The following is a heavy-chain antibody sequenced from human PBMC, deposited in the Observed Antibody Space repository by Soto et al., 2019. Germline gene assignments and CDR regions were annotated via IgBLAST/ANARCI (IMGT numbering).Heavy chain of an antibody. Sequence: QLQLQESGPGLVKPSETLSLTCTVSDVSVSSSSYYWDWIRQPPGKGLEWIGSIYYSGTTYYYPSLKSRVTISVDTSKNQFSLKLTSVTAADTAVYYCARALREGFHYYGMDVWGQGTTVTVSS. D-gene: IGHD3-10*01. V-gene: IGHV4-39*01. J-gene: IGHJ6*02. CDR1: DVSVSSSSYY. CDR3: ARALREGFHYYGMDV. CDR2: IYYSGTT.